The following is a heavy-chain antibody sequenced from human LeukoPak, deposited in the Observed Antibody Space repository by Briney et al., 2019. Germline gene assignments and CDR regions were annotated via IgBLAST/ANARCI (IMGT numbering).Heavy chain of an antibody. D-gene: IGHD2-15*01. CDR3: ARIYSWTDY. J-gene: IGHJ4*02. Sequence: SETLSLTCTVSGGSISSSSYYWGWIRQPPGKGLEWIGSIYYSGSTYYNPSLKSRVTISVDTSKNQFSLKLSSVTAADTAVYYCARIYSWTDYWGQGTLVTVSS. CDR1: GGSISSSSYY. V-gene: IGHV4-39*07. CDR2: IYYSGST.